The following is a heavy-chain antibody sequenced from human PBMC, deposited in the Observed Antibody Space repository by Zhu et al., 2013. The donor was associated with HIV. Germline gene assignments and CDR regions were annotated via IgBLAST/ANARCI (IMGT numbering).Heavy chain of an antibody. V-gene: IGHV1-2*02. D-gene: IGHD2-21*02. CDR3: ARVLRDSSWHNWFDP. Sequence: QVLLVQSGAELKKPGTSVKVSCKASGYTFTDYYMHWVRQAPGQGLEWMGWINPDSGGTNYAQKFQGRVTVTRDTSISTAYMELSRLRSDDTAVYYCARVLRDSSWHNWFDPWGQGTLLTVSS. CDR2: INPDSGGT. CDR1: GYTFTDYY. J-gene: IGHJ5*02.